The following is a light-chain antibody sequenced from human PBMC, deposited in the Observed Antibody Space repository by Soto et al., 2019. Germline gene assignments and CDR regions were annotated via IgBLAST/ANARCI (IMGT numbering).Light chain of an antibody. V-gene: IGLV2-14*01. CDR1: SSDVGGYNY. J-gene: IGLJ1*01. CDR3: AAWDDSLNVYV. Sequence: QSVLTQPASVSGSPGQSITISCTGTSSDVGGYNYVSWYRLHPGKAPKLMIYEVSNRPSGVSNRFSGSKSGNTASLTISGLQAEDEADYYCAAWDDSLNVYVFGTGTKVTVL. CDR2: EVS.